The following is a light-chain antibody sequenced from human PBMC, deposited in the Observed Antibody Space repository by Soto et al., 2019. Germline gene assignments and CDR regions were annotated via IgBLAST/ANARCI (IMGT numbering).Light chain of an antibody. V-gene: IGKV1-9*01. CDR2: AAS. CDR1: QGISSY. Sequence: IEMTQSPSTLSASVGDRFTITCRASQGISSYLAWYQQKPGKAPKLLIYAASTLQSGVPSRFSGSGSGTEFTLTISSLQPEDFATYYCQQSYSIISFGQGGRLEI. CDR3: QQSYSIIS. J-gene: IGKJ5*01.